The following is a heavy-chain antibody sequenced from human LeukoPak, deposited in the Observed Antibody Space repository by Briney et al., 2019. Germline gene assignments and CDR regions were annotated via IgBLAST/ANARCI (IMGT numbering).Heavy chain of an antibody. CDR2: IYYSGST. V-gene: IGHV4-39*01. CDR1: GGSISSRSYY. CDR3: ARRSSPHKYRLPFDY. D-gene: IGHD3-16*02. J-gene: IGHJ4*02. Sequence: SETLSLTCTVSGGSISSRSYYWGWIRQPPGKGLEWIGSIYYSGSTYYNPSLKSRVTISVDTSKNQFSLKLSSVTAADTAVYYCARRSSPHKYRLPFDYWGQGTLVTVSS.